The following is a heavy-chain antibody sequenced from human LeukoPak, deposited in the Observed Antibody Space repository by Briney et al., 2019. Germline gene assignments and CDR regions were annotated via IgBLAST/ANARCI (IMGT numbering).Heavy chain of an antibody. CDR2: IYHSGST. CDR1: GGSISSYY. D-gene: IGHD6-13*01. Sequence: PSETLSLTCTVSGGSISSYYWSWIRQPPGKGLEWIGYIYHSGSTNYNPSLKSRVTISVDTSKNQFSLKLSSMTAADTAVYYCARGRGSSWYAWFDPWGQGTLVTVSS. J-gene: IGHJ5*02. CDR3: ARGRGSSWYAWFDP. V-gene: IGHV4-59*01.